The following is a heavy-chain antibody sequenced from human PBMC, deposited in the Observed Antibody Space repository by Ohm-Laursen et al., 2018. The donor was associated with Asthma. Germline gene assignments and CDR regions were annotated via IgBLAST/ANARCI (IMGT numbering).Heavy chain of an antibody. V-gene: IGHV3-23*01. Sequence: SLRLSCSAPGFTFSSYAMSWVRQAPGKGLEWVSAISGSGGSTYYADSVKGRFTISRDNSKNTLYLQMNSLRAEDTAVYYCARDTQVVIAAAGLDYWGQGTLVTVSS. CDR1: GFTFSSYA. J-gene: IGHJ4*02. D-gene: IGHD6-13*01. CDR2: ISGSGGST. CDR3: ARDTQVVIAAAGLDY.